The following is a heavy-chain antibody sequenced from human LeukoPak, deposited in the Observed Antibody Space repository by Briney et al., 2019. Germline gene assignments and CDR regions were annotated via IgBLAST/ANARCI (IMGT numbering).Heavy chain of an antibody. V-gene: IGHV4-38-2*02. CDR1: GGSISSYY. CDR2: IYHSGST. D-gene: IGHD1-1*01. Sequence: SETLSLTCTVSGGSISSYYWGWIRQPPGKGLEWIGSIYHSGSTYYNPSLKSRVTISVDTSKNQFSLKLSSVTAADTAVYYCARLKTADAFDIWGQGTMVTVSS. J-gene: IGHJ3*02. CDR3: ARLKTADAFDI.